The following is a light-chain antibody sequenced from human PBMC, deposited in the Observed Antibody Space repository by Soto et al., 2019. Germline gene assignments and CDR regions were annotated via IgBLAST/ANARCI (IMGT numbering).Light chain of an antibody. Sequence: EIVMTQSPATLSVSPGERVTLSCRASQSISNNLAWYQHKPGRAPRVLTYDASTRATGIPVRFSGSGSGTEFTLTISSLQSDDFAVYYCQQYNNWPPKHTFGQGTKVDIK. CDR1: QSISNN. CDR2: DAS. CDR3: QQYNNWPPKHT. J-gene: IGKJ2*01. V-gene: IGKV3-15*01.